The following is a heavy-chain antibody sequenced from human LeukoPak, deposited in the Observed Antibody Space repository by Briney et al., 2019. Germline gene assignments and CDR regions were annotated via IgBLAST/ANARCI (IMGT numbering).Heavy chain of an antibody. CDR2: IWYDGSNK. CDR1: GFTFSSYG. V-gene: IGHV3-33*01. Sequence: GGSLRLSCAASGFTFSSYGMHWVRQAPGKGLEWVAVIWYDGSNKYYADSVKGRFTISRDNSKNTLYLQMNSLRAEDTAVYYCARGARTYYYYYYGMDVWGQGTTVTVSS. J-gene: IGHJ6*02. CDR3: ARGARTYYYYYYGMDV.